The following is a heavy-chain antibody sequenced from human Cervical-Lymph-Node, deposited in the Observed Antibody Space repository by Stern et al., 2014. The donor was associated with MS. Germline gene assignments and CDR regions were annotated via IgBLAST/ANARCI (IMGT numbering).Heavy chain of an antibody. J-gene: IGHJ6*02. Sequence: EVQLEESGGGLVQPGGSLRLSCAASGFTFSSYNMNWVRQAPGKGLEWVSYISSSSSTIYYADSVKGRFTISRDNAKNSLYLQMNSLRDEDTAVYYCASEGYRYGSYYNGMDVWGQGTTVTVSS. CDR2: ISSSSSTI. D-gene: IGHD5-18*01. CDR1: GFTFSSYN. CDR3: ASEGYRYGSYYNGMDV. V-gene: IGHV3-48*02.